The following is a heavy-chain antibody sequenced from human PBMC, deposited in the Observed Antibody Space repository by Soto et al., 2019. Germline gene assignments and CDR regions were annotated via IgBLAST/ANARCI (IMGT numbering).Heavy chain of an antibody. J-gene: IGHJ3*02. CDR2: IYSGGST. CDR1: GFTVSSNY. CDR3: ARGSGGSSGWQTGTIDAFDI. V-gene: IGHV3-53*04. D-gene: IGHD6-19*01. Sequence: GGSLRLSCAASGFTVSSNYMSWVRQAPGKGLEWVSVIYSGGSTYYADSVKGRFTISRHNSKNTLYLQMNSLRAEDTAVYYCARGSGGSSGWQTGTIDAFDIWGQGTMVTVSS.